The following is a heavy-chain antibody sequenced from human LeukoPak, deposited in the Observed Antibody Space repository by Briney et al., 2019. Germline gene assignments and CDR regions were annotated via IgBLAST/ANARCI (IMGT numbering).Heavy chain of an antibody. CDR1: GGSISSGGYS. V-gene: IGHV4-61*08. Sequence: SETLSLTCVVSGGSISSGGYSWSWIRQPPGKGLEWIGYIYYSGSTNYNPSLKSRVTISVDTSKNQFSLKLSSVTAADTAVYYCARGSPDAFDIWGQGTMVTVSS. CDR2: IYYSGST. CDR3: ARGSPDAFDI. J-gene: IGHJ3*02.